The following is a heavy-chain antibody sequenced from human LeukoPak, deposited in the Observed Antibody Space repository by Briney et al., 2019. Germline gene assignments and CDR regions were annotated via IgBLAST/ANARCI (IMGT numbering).Heavy chain of an antibody. Sequence: PGGSLRLSCAASGFTFSGYAMGWVRQAPGKGLEWVSSMSSSSGLIYYGDSVKGRFTASRDNAKRSLYLQMNSLRADDTAVYYCAREFDGSASGAGYWGQGTLVTVSS. CDR2: MSSSSGLI. V-gene: IGHV3-21*01. CDR1: GFTFSGYA. CDR3: AREFDGSASGAGY. D-gene: IGHD1-26*01. J-gene: IGHJ4*02.